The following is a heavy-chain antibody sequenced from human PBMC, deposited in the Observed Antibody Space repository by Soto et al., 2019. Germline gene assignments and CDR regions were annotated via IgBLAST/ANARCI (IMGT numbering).Heavy chain of an antibody. Sequence: AESLSLTCAASGGTISSNDRRWWLQPPREGLEGWSGVSDSSGSTYYADSVKGRVTISVDNSKNTFSLQMNTLTAADTAIYYCAKVGLGAPTFTDYYYYAMDVWGQGTTVTVSS. CDR3: AKVGLGAPTFTDYYYYAMDV. J-gene: IGHJ6*02. D-gene: IGHD1-26*01. CDR1: GGTISSND. V-gene: IGHV3-23*01. CDR2: VSDSSGST.